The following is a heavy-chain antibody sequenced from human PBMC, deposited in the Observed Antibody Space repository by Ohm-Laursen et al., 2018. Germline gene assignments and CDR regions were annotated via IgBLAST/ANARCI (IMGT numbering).Heavy chain of an antibody. V-gene: IGHV3-48*03. CDR2: ISSSGSTI. Sequence: SLRLSCAASGFTFSSYEMNWVRQAPGKGLEWVSYISSSGSTIYYADSVRGRFTISRDNAKNSLYLQMNSLRAEDTAVYYCVRDDNWAFDYWGQGTLVTVSS. D-gene: IGHD1-1*01. CDR1: GFTFSSYE. J-gene: IGHJ4*02. CDR3: VRDDNWAFDY.